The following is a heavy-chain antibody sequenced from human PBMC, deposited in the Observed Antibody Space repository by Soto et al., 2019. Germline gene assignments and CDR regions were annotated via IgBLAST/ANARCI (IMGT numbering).Heavy chain of an antibody. J-gene: IGHJ4*02. CDR2: INSDGSST. V-gene: IGHV3-74*01. CDR1: GFTFSSYW. D-gene: IGHD3-9*01. CDR3: ARMVDYDILTGYYRDY. Sequence: PGGSLRLSCAASGFTFSSYWMHWVRQAPGKGLVWVSRINSDGSSTSYADSVKGRFTISRDSAKNTLYLQMNSLRAEDTAVYYCARMVDYDILTGYYRDYWGQGTLVTVSS.